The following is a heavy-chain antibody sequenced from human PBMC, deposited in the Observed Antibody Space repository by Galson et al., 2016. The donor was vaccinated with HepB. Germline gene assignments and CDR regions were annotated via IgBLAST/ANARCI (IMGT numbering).Heavy chain of an antibody. D-gene: IGHD3-10*01. CDR1: GFNFSTFT. CDR2: ISSSSLYI. Sequence: SLRLSCAASGFNFSTFTVNWVRQVPGKGLEWVSSISSSSLYIYYADSLRGRFTVSRDNSKNSLFLQMNSLGAEDTAIYYCARWSRGTGSSLYFWGQGTLVTVSS. V-gene: IGHV3-21*06. CDR3: ARWSRGTGSSLYF. J-gene: IGHJ4*02.